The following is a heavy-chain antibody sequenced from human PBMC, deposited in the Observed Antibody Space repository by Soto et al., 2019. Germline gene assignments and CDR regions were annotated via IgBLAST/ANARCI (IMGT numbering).Heavy chain of an antibody. V-gene: IGHV3-7*05. CDR3: ARESTRPTTVATRGFNYYYGMDV. Sequence: GGSMRLSCAASGFTFSSYWMSWVRQAPGKGLEWVANIKQDGSEKYYVDSVKGRFTISRDNAKNSLYLQMNSLRAEDTAVYYCARESTRPTTVATRGFNYYYGMDVWGQGTTVTVSS. CDR2: IKQDGSEK. J-gene: IGHJ6*02. D-gene: IGHD4-17*01. CDR1: GFTFSSYW.